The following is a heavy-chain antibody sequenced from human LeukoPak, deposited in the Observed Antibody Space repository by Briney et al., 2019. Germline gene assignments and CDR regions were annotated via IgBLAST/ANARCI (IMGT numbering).Heavy chain of an antibody. V-gene: IGHV3-30*03. CDR3: AAEPGYSGYNYALAY. CDR2: ISYDGSNK. D-gene: IGHD5-12*01. Sequence: GGSLRLSCAASGFTFSSYGMHWVRKAPGKGLEWVAVISYDGSNKYYADSVKGRFTISRDNSKNTLYLQMNSLRAEDTAVYYCAAEPGYSGYNYALAYWGQGTLVTVSS. CDR1: GFTFSSYG. J-gene: IGHJ4*02.